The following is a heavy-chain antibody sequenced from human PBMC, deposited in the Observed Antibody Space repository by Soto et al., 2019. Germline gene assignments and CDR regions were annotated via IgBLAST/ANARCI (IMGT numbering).Heavy chain of an antibody. D-gene: IGHD3-16*02. V-gene: IGHV3-9*01. J-gene: IGHJ3*02. Sequence: PGVTLRLSCSPSRFIYDVSAIPWTVIEPRERGARTAGLSLHRGSIGYADSVKGRFTISRDNAKNSLYLQMNSLGAEDTALYYCAKDLNSGYVPGRDYDYVWGSYRPDAFDIWGQGTMVTVSS. CDR3: AKDLNSGYVPGRDYDYVWGSYRPDAFDI. CDR1: RFIYDVSA. CDR2: LSLHRGSI.